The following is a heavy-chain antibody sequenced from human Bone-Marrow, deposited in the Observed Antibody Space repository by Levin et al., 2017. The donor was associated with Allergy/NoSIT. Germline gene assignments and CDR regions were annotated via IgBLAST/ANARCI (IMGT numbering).Heavy chain of an antibody. CDR1: GFTFSNYA. CDR3: AKDAYTCSGGCCYFFDY. CDR2: ISLDGNTQ. D-gene: IGHD2-15*01. Sequence: LSLTCAVSGFTFSNYAMHWVRQAPGRGLEWVAFISLDGNTQYYADSVKGRFTVSRDNSNNTLHLQMNSLRVEDTAIYFCAKDAYTCSGGCCYFFDYWGQGGLVTVSS. J-gene: IGHJ4*02. V-gene: IGHV3-30*18.